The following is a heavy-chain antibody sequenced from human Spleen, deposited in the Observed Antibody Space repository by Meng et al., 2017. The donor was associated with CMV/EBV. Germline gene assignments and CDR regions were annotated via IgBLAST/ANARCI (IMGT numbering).Heavy chain of an antibody. J-gene: IGHJ6*02. CDR1: GFTFSGSA. Sequence: GGSLRLSCAASGFTFSGSAMHWVRQASGKGLEWVGRIRSKANSYATAYAASVKGRFTISRDDSKNTAYLQMNSLRAEDTAVYYCAKPPGGETGSPYYYYGMDVWGQGTTVTVSS. CDR3: AKPPGGETGSPYYYYGMDV. CDR2: IRSKANSYAT. V-gene: IGHV3-73*01. D-gene: IGHD1-1*01.